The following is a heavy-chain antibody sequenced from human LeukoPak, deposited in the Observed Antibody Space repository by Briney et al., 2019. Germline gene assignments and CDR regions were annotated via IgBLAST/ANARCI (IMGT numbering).Heavy chain of an antibody. CDR2: ISDDGSDK. Sequence: GRSLRLSCAASGFSFSTYAMHWVRQAPGKGLEWVAVISDDGSDKYYADSVRGRFTISRDNSNTTLYLQMSRLSAEDTAVYYCARDSGSGYYDSSGSFFDYWGQGTLVTVSS. J-gene: IGHJ4*02. V-gene: IGHV3-30*15. CDR3: ARDSGSGYYDSSGSFFDY. CDR1: GFSFSTYA. D-gene: IGHD3-22*01.